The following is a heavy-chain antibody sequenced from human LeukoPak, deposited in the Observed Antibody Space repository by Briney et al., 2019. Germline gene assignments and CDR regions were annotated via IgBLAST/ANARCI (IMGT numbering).Heavy chain of an antibody. V-gene: IGHV4-39*01. CDR1: GGSISSSSYY. D-gene: IGHD1-14*01. Sequence: SETLSLTCTVSGGSISSSSYYWGWIRQPPGKGLEWIGSIYYSGSTYYNPSLKSRVTISVDTSKNQFSLKLSSVTAADTAVYYCARRRRTEPFLFDIWGQGTMVTVSS. CDR2: IYYSGST. CDR3: ARRRRTEPFLFDI. J-gene: IGHJ3*02.